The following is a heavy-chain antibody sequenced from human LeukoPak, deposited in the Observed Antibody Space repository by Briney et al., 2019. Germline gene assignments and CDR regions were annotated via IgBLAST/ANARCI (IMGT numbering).Heavy chain of an antibody. CDR2: ISTSGSTR. CDR3: ARRSGEGYFDC. D-gene: IGHD1-26*01. J-gene: IGHJ4*02. Sequence: PGGSLRLSCAASGFTFNSYEMNWVRQAPGKGLEWVSYISTSGSTRTYADSVKGRFTISRDNAKNSLYLEMNSLRAEDTAVYYCARRSGEGYFDCWGQGTLVTVSS. V-gene: IGHV3-48*03. CDR1: GFTFNSYE.